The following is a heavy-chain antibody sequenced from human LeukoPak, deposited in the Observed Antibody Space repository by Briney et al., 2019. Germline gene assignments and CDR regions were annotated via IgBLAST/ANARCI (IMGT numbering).Heavy chain of an antibody. CDR2: ISSTGSNI. CDR1: GFTFSNCA. J-gene: IGHJ4*02. D-gene: IGHD3-22*01. V-gene: IGHV3-48*03. CDR3: AATYYYDGSGDY. Sequence: GGSLRLSCVASGFTFSNCAMSWLRQAPGKGLEWVSYISSTGSNIYYADSVKGRFTISRDNAKNSLYLLMNSLRTEDTAVYYCAATYYYDGSGDYWGQGTLVTVSS.